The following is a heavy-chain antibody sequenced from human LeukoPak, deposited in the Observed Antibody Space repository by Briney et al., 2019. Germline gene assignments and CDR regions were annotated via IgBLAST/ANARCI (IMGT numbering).Heavy chain of an antibody. Sequence: SVKVSCNASGGTFSSYAISWVRQAPGQGLEWMGGIIPIFGTANYAQKFQGRVTITADESTSTAYMELSSLRSEDTAVYYCARDRDYGGGYWGQGTLVTVSS. V-gene: IGHV1-69*01. J-gene: IGHJ4*02. CDR2: IIPIFGTA. D-gene: IGHD3-16*01. CDR1: GGTFSSYA. CDR3: ARDRDYGGGY.